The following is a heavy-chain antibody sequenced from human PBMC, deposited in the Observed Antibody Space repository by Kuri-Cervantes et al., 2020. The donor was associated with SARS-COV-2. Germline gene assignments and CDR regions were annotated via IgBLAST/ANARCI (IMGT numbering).Heavy chain of an antibody. CDR1: GFTFSSYW. CDR3: ARAIQIDY. D-gene: IGHD3-3*01. CDR2: INSDGSST. J-gene: IGHJ4*02. Sequence: LSLTCAASGFTFSSYWMHWVRPAPGKGLVWVSRINSDGSSTSYANSVKGRFTISRDNAKNTLYLQMNSLRAEDTAVYYCARAIQIDYWGQGTLVTVSS. V-gene: IGHV3-74*01.